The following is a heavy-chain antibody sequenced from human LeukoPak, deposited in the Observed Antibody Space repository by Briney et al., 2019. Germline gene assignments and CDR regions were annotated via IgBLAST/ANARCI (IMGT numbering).Heavy chain of an antibody. CDR2: ISSSGSTI. Sequence: PGGSLRLSCAASGFTFSDYYMSWIRQAPGKGLEWVSYISSSGSTIYYADSVKGRFTTSRDNAKNSLFLQMDSLRAEDTAVYYCAREGTRGYSGPRDDAFDIWGQGTMVTVSS. J-gene: IGHJ3*02. CDR3: AREGTRGYSGPRDDAFDI. D-gene: IGHD5-12*01. V-gene: IGHV3-11*01. CDR1: GFTFSDYY.